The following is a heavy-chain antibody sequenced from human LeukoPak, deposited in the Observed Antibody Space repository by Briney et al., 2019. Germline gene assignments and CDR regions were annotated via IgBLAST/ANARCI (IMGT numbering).Heavy chain of an antibody. J-gene: IGHJ6*02. CDR2: VYYSGST. CDR3: ARTSNLTDSHGYYYYGMDV. Sequence: PSETLSLTCTVSGGSISSGDYYWSWSREPPGKGLECIGYVYYSGSTYYNPSLKSRVTISVDTSKNQFSLKLSSVTAADTAVYYCARTSNLTDSHGYYYYGMDVWGQGTTVTVSS. V-gene: IGHV4-30-4*01. CDR1: GGSISSGDYY. D-gene: IGHD2-8*01.